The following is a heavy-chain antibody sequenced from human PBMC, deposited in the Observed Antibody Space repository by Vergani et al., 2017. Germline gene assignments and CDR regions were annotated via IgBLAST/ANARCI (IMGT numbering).Heavy chain of an antibody. Sequence: EVQLVESGGGLVQPGGSLRLSCAASGFTFSSYWMSWVRQAPGKGLEWVANIKQDGSEQYYVAAVKGRFTISRDNAKNSLYLQMNSLRADDTAVYYCARDPTGFDYWGQGTLVTVSS. CDR2: IKQDGSEQ. CDR1: GFTFSSYW. V-gene: IGHV3-7*03. D-gene: IGHD1-14*01. J-gene: IGHJ4*02. CDR3: ARDPTGFDY.